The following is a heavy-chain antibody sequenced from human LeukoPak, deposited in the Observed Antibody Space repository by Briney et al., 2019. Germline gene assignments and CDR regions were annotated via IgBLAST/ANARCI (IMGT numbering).Heavy chain of an antibody. Sequence: ASVKVSCKASGGTFSSYAISWVRQAPGQGLEWMGRIIPIFGTANYAQKFQGRVTITTDESTSTAYMELSSLRSEDTAVYYCAREVDYDYVWGSYRYHPPLDYWGQGTLVTVSS. CDR3: AREVDYDYVWGSYRYHPPLDY. D-gene: IGHD3-16*02. CDR1: GGTFSSYA. CDR2: IIPIFGTA. J-gene: IGHJ4*02. V-gene: IGHV1-69*05.